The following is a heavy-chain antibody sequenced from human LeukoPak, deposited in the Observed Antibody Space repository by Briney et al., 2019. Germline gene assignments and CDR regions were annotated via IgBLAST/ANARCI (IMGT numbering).Heavy chain of an antibody. J-gene: IGHJ5*02. CDR1: GGSINSALYY. V-gene: IGHV4-39*07. CDR3: ARDPSSSWSYNWFDP. CDR2: VSHDGIT. Sequence: SETLSLTCTVSGGSINSALYYWAWIRQTPEQQLEWIVSVSHDGITKYSPSLGGRVTMSADTSKNQFSLKLSSVTAADTAVYYCARDPSSSWSYNWFDPXXXGXXXTVSS. D-gene: IGHD6-13*01.